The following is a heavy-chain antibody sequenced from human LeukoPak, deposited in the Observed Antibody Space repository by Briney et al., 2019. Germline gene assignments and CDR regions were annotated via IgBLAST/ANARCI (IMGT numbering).Heavy chain of an antibody. J-gene: IGHJ4*02. V-gene: IGHV3-11*04. Sequence: GGSLRLSCAASGFTVSSNYMSWVRQAPGKGLEWVSYISVRGDAIYYADSVKGRFTISRDNAKNSLYLEMNSLRGEDTAVYYCARDSGYCKEINCHHFDFWGQGTLVTVSS. CDR3: ARDSGYCKEINCHHFDF. CDR1: GFTVSSNY. CDR2: ISVRGDAI. D-gene: IGHD2-15*01.